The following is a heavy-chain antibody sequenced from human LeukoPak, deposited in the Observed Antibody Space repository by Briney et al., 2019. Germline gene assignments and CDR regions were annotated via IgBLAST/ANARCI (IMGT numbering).Heavy chain of an antibody. V-gene: IGHV1-18*01. CDR3: ATVGQWELFNWFDP. CDR1: GYTFTNYG. Sequence: ASVKVSCKTSGYTFTNYGVSWVRQAPGQGLEWMGWISAYNGYTNYAQKLQGRVTMTEDTSTDTAYMELSSLRSEDTAVYYCATVGQWELFNWFDPWGQGTLVTVSS. J-gene: IGHJ5*02. CDR2: ISAYNGYT. D-gene: IGHD1-26*01.